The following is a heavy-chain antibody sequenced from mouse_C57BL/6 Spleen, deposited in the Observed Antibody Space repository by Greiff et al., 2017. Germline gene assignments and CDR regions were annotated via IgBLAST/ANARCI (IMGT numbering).Heavy chain of an antibody. J-gene: IGHJ2*01. D-gene: IGHD1-1*01. CDR3: ASYGSSSLSY. CDR1: GFTFTDYY. CDR2: IRNKANGYTT. V-gene: IGHV7-3*01. Sequence: EVNLVESGGGLVQPGGSLSLSCAASGFTFTDYYMSWVRQPPGKALEWLGFIRNKANGYTTEYSASVKGRFTISRDNSQSILYLQMNALRAEDSATYYCASYGSSSLSYWGQGTTLTVSS.